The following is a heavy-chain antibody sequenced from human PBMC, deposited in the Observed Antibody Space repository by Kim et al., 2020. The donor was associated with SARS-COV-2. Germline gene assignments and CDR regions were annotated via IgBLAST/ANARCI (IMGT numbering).Heavy chain of an antibody. Sequence: SVKVSCKASGGTFSSYAISWVRQAPGQGLEWMGGIIPIFGTANYAQKFQGRVTITADESTSTAYMELSSLRSEDTAVYYCARERRYSSITAGGVNQRPYYYGMDVWGQGTTVTVSS. D-gene: IGHD6-13*01. CDR1: GGTFSSYA. V-gene: IGHV1-69*13. J-gene: IGHJ6*02. CDR3: ARERRYSSITAGGVNQRPYYYGMDV. CDR2: IIPIFGTA.